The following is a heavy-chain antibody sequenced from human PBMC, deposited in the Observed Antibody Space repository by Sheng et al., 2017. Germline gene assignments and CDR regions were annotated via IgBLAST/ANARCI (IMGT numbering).Heavy chain of an antibody. Sequence: QVQLQQWGAGLLKPSETLSLTCAVYGGSFSGYYWSWIRQPPGKGLEWIGEINHSGSTNYNPSLKSRVTISVDTSKNQFSLKLSSVTAADTAVYYCARFITIFGVVIIRNWFDPWGQGTLVTVSS. CDR1: GGSFSGYY. CDR3: ARFITIFGVVIIRNWFDP. J-gene: IGHJ5*02. D-gene: IGHD3-3*01. CDR2: INHSGST. V-gene: IGHV4-34*01.